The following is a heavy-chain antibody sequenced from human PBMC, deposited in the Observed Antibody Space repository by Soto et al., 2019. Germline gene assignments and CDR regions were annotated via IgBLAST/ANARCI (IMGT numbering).Heavy chain of an antibody. CDR2: IYYSGST. CDR1: GGSISNGDYY. V-gene: IGHV4-31*03. Sequence: SETLSLTCTVSGGSISNGDYYWSLIRQHPGKGLEWIGNIYYSGSTYYNPSLKRRVTISVDTSENQFSLRLASVTAADTAVYFCARDGGSQGYGMDVWGQGTTVTVSS. CDR3: ARDGGSQGYGMDV. D-gene: IGHD1-26*01. J-gene: IGHJ6*02.